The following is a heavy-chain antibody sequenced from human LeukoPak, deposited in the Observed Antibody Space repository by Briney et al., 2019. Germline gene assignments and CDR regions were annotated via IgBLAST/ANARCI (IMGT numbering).Heavy chain of an antibody. CDR3: ARGLTNWYQVTGIDY. CDR1: GFTFSSYW. J-gene: IGHJ4*02. D-gene: IGHD7-27*01. CDR2: ISDGGSTT. Sequence: GGSLRLSCAASGFTFSSYWMHWVRQAPGKGLVWVSRISDGGSTTTYADSVKGRFTISRDNSKNTLYLQMNSLRAEDTAVYYCARGLTNWYQVTGIDYWGQGTLVTVSS. V-gene: IGHV3-74*01.